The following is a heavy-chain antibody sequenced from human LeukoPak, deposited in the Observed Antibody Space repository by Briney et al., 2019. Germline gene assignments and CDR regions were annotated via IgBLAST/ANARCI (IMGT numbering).Heavy chain of an antibody. CDR2: ISSSGGDT. CDR1: GFMFSGYS. CDR3: ARGRQGYHFDY. V-gene: IGHV3-48*01. Sequence: GGSLRLSCAASGFMFSGYSMDWVRQAPGKGLEWVSYISSSGGDTHYTDSVKGRFTISRDNAKNSLYLQMNSLRAGDTAVYYCARGRQGYHFDYWGQGTLVTVSS. D-gene: IGHD5-18*01. J-gene: IGHJ4*02.